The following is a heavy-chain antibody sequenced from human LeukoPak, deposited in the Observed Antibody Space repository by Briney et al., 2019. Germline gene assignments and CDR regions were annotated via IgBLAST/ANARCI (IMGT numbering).Heavy chain of an antibody. J-gene: IGHJ4*02. Sequence: ASVKVSCKASGGTFSNYAISWVRQAPGHGLEWMGGIIPIFNIPNYAQKFQGRLTITAEESTSTAYMEMSSLTSEETAVYYCASLAPDTAMVIGYFDYWGQGTLVTVSS. CDR1: GGTFSNYA. V-gene: IGHV1-69*13. CDR2: IIPIFNIP. D-gene: IGHD5-18*01. CDR3: ASLAPDTAMVIGYFDY.